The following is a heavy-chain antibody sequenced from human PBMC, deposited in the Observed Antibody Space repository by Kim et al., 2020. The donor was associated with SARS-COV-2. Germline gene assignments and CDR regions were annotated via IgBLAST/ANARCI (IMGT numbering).Heavy chain of an antibody. D-gene: IGHD6-13*01. Sequence: AKKFQGRVTMTEDTSTDTAYMELSSLRSEDTAVYYCATLAGYYYYGMDVWGQGTTVTVSS. CDR3: ATLAGYYYYGMDV. J-gene: IGHJ6*02. V-gene: IGHV1-24*01.